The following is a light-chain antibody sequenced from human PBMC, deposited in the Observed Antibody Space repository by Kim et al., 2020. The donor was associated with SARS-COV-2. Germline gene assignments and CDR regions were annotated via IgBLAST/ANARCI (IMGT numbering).Light chain of an antibody. CDR3: SSYAGSTPYV. J-gene: IGLJ1*01. CDR1: SRDVGGYNY. Sequence: GQSVTISCTGTSRDVGGYNYVSWYQQHPGKAPELMIYEVSKRPSGVPDRFSGSKSGNTASLTVSGLQAEDEADYYCSSYAGSTPYVFGTGTKVTVL. V-gene: IGLV2-8*01. CDR2: EVS.